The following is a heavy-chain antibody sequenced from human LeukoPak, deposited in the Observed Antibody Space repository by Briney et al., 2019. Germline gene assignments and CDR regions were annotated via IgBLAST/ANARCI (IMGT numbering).Heavy chain of an antibody. V-gene: IGHV4-38-2*02. CDR1: GYSITSGYY. Sequence: SETLSLTCTVSGYSITSGYYWGWIRQPPGKGLEWVGSIYYIGSPHYNPSLKSRATVSVDTSSNRFSLKLTSLTAADSALYYCAGGRDAFDIWGQGTMVTVSS. J-gene: IGHJ3*02. CDR3: AGGRDAFDI. CDR2: IYYIGSP.